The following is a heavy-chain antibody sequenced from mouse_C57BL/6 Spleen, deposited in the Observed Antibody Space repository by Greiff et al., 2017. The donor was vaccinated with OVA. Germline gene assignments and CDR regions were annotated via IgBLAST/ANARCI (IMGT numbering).Heavy chain of an antibody. D-gene: IGHD2-4*01. J-gene: IGHJ3*01. CDR1: GYAFSSSW. CDR3: ARLQGDYDGRLAY. Sequence: QVQLQQSGPELVKPGASVKISCKASGYAFSSSWMNWVKQRPGKGLEWIGRIYPGDGDTNYNGKFKGKATLTADKSSSTAYMQLSSLTSEDSAVYFCARLQGDYDGRLAYWGQGTLVTVSA. V-gene: IGHV1-82*01. CDR2: IYPGDGDT.